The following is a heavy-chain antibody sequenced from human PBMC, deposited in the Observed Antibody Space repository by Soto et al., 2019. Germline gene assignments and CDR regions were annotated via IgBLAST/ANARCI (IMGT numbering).Heavy chain of an antibody. Sequence: EVQLVESGGGLVKPGGSLRLSCAASGFTFSSYSMNWVRQAPGKGLEWVSSISSSSSYIYYADSVKGRFTISRDNAKNSLYLQMNSLRAEDTAVYYCARSRGSGKQFDYWCQGTLVTVSS. D-gene: IGHD2-15*01. V-gene: IGHV3-21*01. CDR3: ARSRGSGKQFDY. CDR1: GFTFSSYS. J-gene: IGHJ4*02. CDR2: ISSSSSYI.